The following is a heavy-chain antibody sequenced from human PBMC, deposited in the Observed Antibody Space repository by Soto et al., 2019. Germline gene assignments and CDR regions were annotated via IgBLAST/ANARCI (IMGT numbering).Heavy chain of an antibody. CDR2: INAGNGNT. D-gene: IGHD2-15*01. J-gene: IGHJ4*02. CDR1: GYTFTSYA. CDR3: ARGPGGPDGPGDY. V-gene: IGHV1-3*01. Sequence: QVQLVQSGAEVKKPGASVKVSCKASGYTFTSYAMHWVRQAPGQRLEWMGWINAGNGNTKYSQKFHGRVNITRDTSASTAYMELSSLRSEDTAVYYCARGPGGPDGPGDYWGQGTLVTVSS.